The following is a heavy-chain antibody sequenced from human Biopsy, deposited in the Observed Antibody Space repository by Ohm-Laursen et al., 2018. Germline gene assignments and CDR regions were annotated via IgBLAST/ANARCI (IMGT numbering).Heavy chain of an antibody. CDR2: IKQSGDT. J-gene: IGHJ6*02. Sequence: GTLSLTCAVSTGSFNEYSWTWIRRSPGKGLEWIGEIKQSGDTKYNPSLKSRVTISADTSKNQFYLKLTSVTSADTGLYFCARGVLVAKYITAWYGLATYPKPNGFEYRGFDVWGQGTTVIVSS. D-gene: IGHD6-13*01. CDR3: ARGVLVAKYITAWYGLATYPKPNGFEYRGFDV. CDR1: TGSFNEYS. V-gene: IGHV4-34*10.